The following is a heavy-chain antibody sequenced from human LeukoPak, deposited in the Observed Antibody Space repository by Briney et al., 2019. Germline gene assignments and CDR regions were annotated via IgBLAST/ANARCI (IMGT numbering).Heavy chain of an antibody. CDR2: ISYDGSNK. V-gene: IGHV3-30*18. CDR1: GFTFSSYG. CDR3: AKEAAHYFDC. D-gene: IGHD6-13*01. Sequence: GGSLRLSCAASGFTFSSYGMYWVRQAPGKGLEWVALISYDGSNKDYADSVKGRFTISRDNSKNTLYLQMNSLRADDTAVYYCAKEAAHYFDCWGQGTLVTVSS. J-gene: IGHJ4*02.